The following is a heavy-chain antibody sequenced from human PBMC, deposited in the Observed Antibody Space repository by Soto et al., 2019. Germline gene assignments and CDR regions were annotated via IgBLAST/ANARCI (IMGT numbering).Heavy chain of an antibody. CDR2: ISYDGSNK. D-gene: IGHD6-6*01. J-gene: IGHJ5*02. CDR1: GFTFSSYA. CDR3: ARDSYSSSSGWCDP. Sequence: QVQLVESGGGVVKPGRSLRLSCAASGFTFSSYAMHWVRQAPGKGLEWVAVISYDGSNKYYADSVKGRITISRDNSKNTLYLRMNSLSAEDTAVSYCARDSYSSSSGWCDPWGQGTLVTDSS. V-gene: IGHV3-30-3*01.